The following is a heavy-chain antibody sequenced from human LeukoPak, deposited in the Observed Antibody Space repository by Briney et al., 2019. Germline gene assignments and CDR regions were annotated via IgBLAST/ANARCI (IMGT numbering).Heavy chain of an antibody. D-gene: IGHD4-11*01. J-gene: IGHJ4*02. Sequence: SETLSLTCAVSGGSISSSNWWSWVRQPPGKGLEWIGEIYHSGSTNYNPSLKSRVTISVDKSKNQFSLKLSSVTAADTAVYYCARDSPHSSKGADYWGQGTLVTVSS. CDR1: GGSISSSNW. V-gene: IGHV4-4*02. CDR2: IYHSGST. CDR3: ARDSPHSSKGADY.